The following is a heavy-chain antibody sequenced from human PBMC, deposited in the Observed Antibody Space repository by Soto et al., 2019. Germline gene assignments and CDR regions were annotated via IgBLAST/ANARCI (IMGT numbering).Heavy chain of an antibody. Sequence: ASVKVSCKASGGTFSSYAISWVRQAPGQGLEWMGGIIPIFGTANYAQKFQGRVTMTGDASTNTVYMELSSLRSDDTAVYYCAADPPNEENDAFDIWGQGTMVTVSS. CDR2: IIPIFGTA. CDR1: GGTFSSYA. CDR3: AADPPNEENDAFDI. V-gene: IGHV1-69*13. D-gene: IGHD1-1*01. J-gene: IGHJ3*02.